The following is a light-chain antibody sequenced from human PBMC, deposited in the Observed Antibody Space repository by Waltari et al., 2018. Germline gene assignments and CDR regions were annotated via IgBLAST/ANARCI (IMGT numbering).Light chain of an antibody. CDR2: WAS. CDR1: QSIIHSSHNQNY. J-gene: IGKJ1*01. Sequence: DIEMTQSPDSLAVSLGERATILCRSSQSIIHSSHNQNYLAWYQQKPGHSPKLLMFWASTRESGVPDRFSGSGSGTDFTLTISSLQAEDAAVYFCQQYYNSPPTFGQGTKVEI. V-gene: IGKV4-1*01. CDR3: QQYYNSPPT.